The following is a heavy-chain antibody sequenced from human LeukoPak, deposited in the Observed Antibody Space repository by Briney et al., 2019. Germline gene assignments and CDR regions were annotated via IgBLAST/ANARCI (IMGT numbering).Heavy chain of an antibody. CDR2: IYYSGST. V-gene: IGHV4-59*01. J-gene: IGHJ3*02. CDR3: AREEVPHGFDI. CDR1: GGSISSYY. Sequence: SETLSLTCTVSGGSISSYYWSWIRQPPGKGLEWIGYIYYSGSTNYNPSFKSRVTISVDTSKNQFSLKLSSVTAADTAVYYCAREEVPHGFDIWGQGTMVTVSS.